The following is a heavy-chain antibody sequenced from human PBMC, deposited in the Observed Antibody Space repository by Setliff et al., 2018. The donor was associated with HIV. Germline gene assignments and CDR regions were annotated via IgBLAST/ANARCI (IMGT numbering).Heavy chain of an antibody. CDR2: IVVGSGNS. J-gene: IGHJ4*02. CDR1: GFTFSSSV. Sequence: CKASGFTFSSSVIQWVRQARGQRLEWIGWIVVGSGNSNHAQKFQERVTISRDMSTSTAYMELSGLRSEDTAVYYCAAAPSPAAPGNWGQGTLVTVTS. V-gene: IGHV1-58*02. D-gene: IGHD6-25*01. CDR3: AAAPSPAAPGN.